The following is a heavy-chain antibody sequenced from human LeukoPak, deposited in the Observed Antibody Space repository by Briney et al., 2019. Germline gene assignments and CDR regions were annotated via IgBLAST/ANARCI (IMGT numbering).Heavy chain of an antibody. CDR1: GYTFTGYY. D-gene: IGHD6-19*01. CDR2: INPNSGGT. J-gene: IGHJ3*02. CDR3: ARAEQWLVDDAFDI. V-gene: IGHV1-2*02. Sequence: ASVKVSCKASGYTFTGYYMHWVRQAPGQGLEWMGWINPNSGGTNYAQKFQGRVTMTRDTSISTAYMELSRLRSDDTAVYYCARAEQWLVDDAFDIWGQGTMVTVSS.